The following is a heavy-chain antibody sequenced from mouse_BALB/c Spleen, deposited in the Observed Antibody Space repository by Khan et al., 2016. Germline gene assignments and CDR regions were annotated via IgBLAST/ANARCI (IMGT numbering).Heavy chain of an antibody. CDR3: ANRYDYAMDY. D-gene: IGHD2-14*01. Sequence: QVQLQQSGAELVRPGTSVKVSCKASGYAFTNYLIEWVKQRPGQGLEWIGVINPGSGGTNYNEKFKGKAPLTADKSSSTAYMQLSSLTSDDSAVYFGANRYDYAMDYWGQGTSVTVSA. CDR1: GYAFTNYL. J-gene: IGHJ4*01. V-gene: IGHV1-54*01. CDR2: INPGSGGT.